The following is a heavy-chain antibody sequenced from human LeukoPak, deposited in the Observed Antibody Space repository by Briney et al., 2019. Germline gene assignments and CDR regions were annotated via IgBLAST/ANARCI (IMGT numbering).Heavy chain of an antibody. J-gene: IGHJ4*02. D-gene: IGHD2-8*01. CDR2: IIPIFGTA. Sequence: SVKVSCKASGGTFSSYAISWVRQAPGQGLEWMGRIIPIFGTANYAQKFQGRVTITTDESTSTAYMELSSLRSEDTAVYYCARVSFNEYYFDYWAREPWSPSPQ. CDR3: ARVSFNEYYFDY. CDR1: GGTFSSYA. V-gene: IGHV1-69*05.